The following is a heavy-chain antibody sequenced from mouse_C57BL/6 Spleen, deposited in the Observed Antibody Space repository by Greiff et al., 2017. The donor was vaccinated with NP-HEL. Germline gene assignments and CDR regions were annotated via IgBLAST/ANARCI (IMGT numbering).Heavy chain of an antibody. CDR1: GYTFTDYY. J-gene: IGHJ4*01. V-gene: IGHV1-26*01. CDR3: ARVGQNYAMDY. D-gene: IGHD3-3*01. Sequence: EVQLQQSGPELVKPGASVKISCKASGYTFTDYYMNWVKQSHGKSLEWIGDINPNNGGTSYNQKFKGKATLTVDKSSSTAYMELRSLTSEDSAVYYCARVGQNYAMDYWGQGTSVTVSS. CDR2: INPNNGGT.